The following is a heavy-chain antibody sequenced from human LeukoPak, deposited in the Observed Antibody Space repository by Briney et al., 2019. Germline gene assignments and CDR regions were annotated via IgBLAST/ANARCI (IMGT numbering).Heavy chain of an antibody. CDR1: GFTFSSFG. J-gene: IGHJ6*03. CDR3: ARVTSGITGGTYYYYYMDV. CDR2: ISSSKTYI. Sequence: GGSLRLSCAASGFTFSSFGMHWVRQAPGKGLEWVSSISSSKTYIYYADSVKGRFTISRDNVKNSLYLQMNSLRAEDTAVYYCARVTSGITGGTYYYYYMDVWGKGTTVTVSS. D-gene: IGHD6-13*01. V-gene: IGHV3-21*01.